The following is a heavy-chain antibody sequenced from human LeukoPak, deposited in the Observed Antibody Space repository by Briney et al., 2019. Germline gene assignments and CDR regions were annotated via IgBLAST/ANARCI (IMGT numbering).Heavy chain of an antibody. J-gene: IGHJ3*02. CDR2: IYHSGST. CDR1: GYSISSGYY. V-gene: IGHV4-38-2*02. D-gene: IGHD3-22*01. CDR3: ARSTYYYDSSGRRGAFDI. Sequence: SETLSLTCTVSGYSISSGYYWGWIRQPPGKGLEWIGSIYHSGSTYYNPSLKSRVTISVDTSKNQFSLKLSSVTAADTAVYYCARSTYYYDSSGRRGAFDIWGQGTMVTVSS.